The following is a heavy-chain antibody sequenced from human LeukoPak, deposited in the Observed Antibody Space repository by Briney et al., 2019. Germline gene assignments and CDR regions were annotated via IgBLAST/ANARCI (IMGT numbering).Heavy chain of an antibody. CDR1: GFTFSSYA. D-gene: IGHD7-27*01. CDR2: ISPRGGGT. Sequence: PGGSLRLSCAASGFTFSSYAMSWVRQAPGKGLEWLSGISPRGGGTYYADSVKGRFTISRDDSKNTLSLQMNSLRVEDTAVYYCARDLAWGAFDYWGQGTLVTVSS. CDR3: ARDLAWGAFDY. J-gene: IGHJ4*02. V-gene: IGHV3-23*01.